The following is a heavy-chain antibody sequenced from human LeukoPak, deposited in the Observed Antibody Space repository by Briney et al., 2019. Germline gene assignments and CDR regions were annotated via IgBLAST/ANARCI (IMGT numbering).Heavy chain of an antibody. D-gene: IGHD3-22*01. J-gene: IGHJ4*02. CDR1: GFTFSSYS. CDR3: ARAVDYYDSSGYYYATTSDY. CDR2: ISSSSYI. V-gene: IGHV3-21*01. Sequence: GGSLRLSCAASGFTFSSYSMNWVRQAPGKGLEWVSSISSSSYIYYADSVKGRFTISRDNAKNSLYLQMNSLRAEDTAVYYCARAVDYYDSSGYYYATTSDYWGQGTLVTVSS.